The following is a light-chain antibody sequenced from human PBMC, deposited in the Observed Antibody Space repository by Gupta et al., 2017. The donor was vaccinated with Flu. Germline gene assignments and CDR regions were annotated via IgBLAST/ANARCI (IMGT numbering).Light chain of an antibody. J-gene: IGLJ3*02. Sequence: QSVVTQPPSASGTPGQRVTISCSGSSSNIGSNTVHWYQQLPGTAPKLLIYSNNQRPSGVPDRFSGSKSGTSASLAISGLQSEDEADYYCAAWDDSLNAWVFGGGTKLTVL. V-gene: IGLV1-44*01. CDR2: SNN. CDR1: SSNIGSNT. CDR3: AAWDDSLNAWV.